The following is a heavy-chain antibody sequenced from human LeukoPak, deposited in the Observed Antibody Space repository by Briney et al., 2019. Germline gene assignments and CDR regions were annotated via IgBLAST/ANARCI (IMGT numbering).Heavy chain of an antibody. CDR1: GGSFSGYY. CDR3: ARQGDGYNKDWFDP. D-gene: IGHD5-24*01. V-gene: IGHV4-34*01. CDR2: INHSGST. J-gene: IGHJ5*02. Sequence: SETLSLTCAVYGGSFSGYYWSWIRQSPGKGLEWIGEINHSGSTNYNPSLKSRVTISVDTSKNQFSLKLRSVTAADTAIYYCARQGDGYNKDWFDPWGQGTLVTVSS.